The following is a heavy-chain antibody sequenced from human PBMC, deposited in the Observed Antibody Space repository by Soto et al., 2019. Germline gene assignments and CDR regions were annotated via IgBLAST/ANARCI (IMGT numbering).Heavy chain of an antibody. CDR2: ISNSGSTI. CDR3: ARMPFPWGWFDP. Sequence: QVQLVESGGGLVKPGGSLRLSCSASGFNFSDYYMSWIRQAPGKGLEWVSYISNSGSTIYQAGSVKGRFTISRDNAKNSLYLRMNSLRAEDTAMYYCARMPFPWGWFDPWGQGTLVTVSS. V-gene: IGHV3-11*01. J-gene: IGHJ5*02. D-gene: IGHD3-16*01. CDR1: GFNFSDYY.